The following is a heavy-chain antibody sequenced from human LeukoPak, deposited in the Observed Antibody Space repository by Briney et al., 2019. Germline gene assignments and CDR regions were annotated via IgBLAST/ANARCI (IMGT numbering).Heavy chain of an antibody. D-gene: IGHD3-22*01. V-gene: IGHV3-30*02. CDR2: IRYDGGNQ. Sequence: GGSLRLSCAASGFTFSSYAMHWVRETPGKGLECVAFIRYDGGNQYYTASVKGRFTISRDNSKNTIYLQMNSLRAEDTAVYYCAKDPSGSGYYYFDYWGQGTLVTVSS. CDR3: AKDPSGSGYYYFDY. CDR1: GFTFSSYA. J-gene: IGHJ4*02.